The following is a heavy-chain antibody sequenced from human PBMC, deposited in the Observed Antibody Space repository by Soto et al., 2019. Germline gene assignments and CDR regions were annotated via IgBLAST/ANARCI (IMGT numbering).Heavy chain of an antibody. J-gene: IGHJ6*02. V-gene: IGHV4-39*01. CDR1: GGSISSSSYY. Sequence: SETLSLTCTVSGGSISSSSYYWGWIRQAPGKGLEWIGSIYYSGSTYYNPSLKSRVTISVDTSKNQFSLKLSSVTAADTAVYYCARAGGIVVPAATFSSYYYGMDVWGQGTTVTVSS. CDR2: IYYSGST. D-gene: IGHD2-2*01. CDR3: ARAGGIVVPAATFSSYYYGMDV.